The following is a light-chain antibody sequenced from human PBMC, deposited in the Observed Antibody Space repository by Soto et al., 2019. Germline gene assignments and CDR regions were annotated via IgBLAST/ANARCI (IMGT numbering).Light chain of an antibody. V-gene: IGKV1-39*01. CDR2: AAS. Sequence: DIQMTQSPSSLSASVGDIFAITCRASQSISSYLNWYQQKPGKAPKLLIYAASSLQSGVPSRFSGSGSGTDFTLTISSLQPEDFATYYCQQSYSTPRTFGQGTKVDI. J-gene: IGKJ1*01. CDR3: QQSYSTPRT. CDR1: QSISSY.